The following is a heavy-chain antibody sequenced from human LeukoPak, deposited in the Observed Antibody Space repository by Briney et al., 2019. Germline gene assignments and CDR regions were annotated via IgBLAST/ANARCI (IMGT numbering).Heavy chain of an antibody. V-gene: IGHV4-39*01. CDR1: GGSISSSSYY. CDR3: ARVRSGYSHENYFDY. CDR2: IYYSGST. J-gene: IGHJ4*02. Sequence: PSETLSFTCTVSGGSISSSSYYWGWIRQPPGKGLEWIGSIYYSGSTYYNPSLKSRVTISVDTSKNQFSLKLSSVTAADTAVYYCARVRSGYSHENYFDYWGQGTLVTVSS. D-gene: IGHD5-18*01.